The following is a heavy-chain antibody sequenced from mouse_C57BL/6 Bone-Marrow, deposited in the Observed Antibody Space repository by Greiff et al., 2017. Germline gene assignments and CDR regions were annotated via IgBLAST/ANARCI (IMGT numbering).Heavy chain of an antibody. Sequence: EADGGLVQPKGSLKLSCAASGFTFNTYAMHWVRQAPGKGLEWVARIRSKRSNYATYYADSVKDRFTISRDDSQSMLYLQMNNLKTEDTAMYYCVRRGDSSGYGCAYWGQGTLVTVSA. CDR3: VRRGDSSGYGCAY. D-gene: IGHD3-2*02. CDR1: GFTFNTYA. V-gene: IGHV10-3*01. CDR2: IRSKRSNYAT. J-gene: IGHJ3*01.